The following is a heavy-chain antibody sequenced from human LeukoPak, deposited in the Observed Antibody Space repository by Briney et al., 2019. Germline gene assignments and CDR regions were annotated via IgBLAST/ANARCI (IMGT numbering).Heavy chain of an antibody. CDR3: ARGGYPTTVTTYLDY. D-gene: IGHD4-17*01. J-gene: IGHJ4*02. CDR1: GGTFSSYA. CDR2: IIPTFGTA. V-gene: IGHV1-69*06. Sequence: GASVKVSCKASGGTFSSYAISWVRQAPGQGLEWMGGIIPTFGTANYAQKFQGRVTITADKSTSTAYMELSSLRSEDTAVYYCARGGYPTTVTTYLDYWGQGTLVTVSS.